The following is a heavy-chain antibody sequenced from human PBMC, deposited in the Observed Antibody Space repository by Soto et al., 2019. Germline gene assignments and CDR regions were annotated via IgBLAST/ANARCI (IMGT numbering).Heavy chain of an antibody. D-gene: IGHD3-22*01. Sequence: QVQLVQSGAEVKKPGSSVKVSCKASGGTFSSYAISWVRQAPGQGLEWMGGIIPIFGTANYAQKFQGRVTITADESTSTAYMELSSLRSGDTAVYYCASTYYYDSSGYYLYLGYWGQGTLVTVSA. V-gene: IGHV1-69*12. J-gene: IGHJ4*02. CDR1: GGTFSSYA. CDR2: IIPIFGTA. CDR3: ASTYYYDSSGYYLYLGY.